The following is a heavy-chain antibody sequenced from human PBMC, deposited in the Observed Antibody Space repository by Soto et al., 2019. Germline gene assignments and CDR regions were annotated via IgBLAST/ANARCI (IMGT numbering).Heavy chain of an antibody. CDR3: ARGARFLEWLSFDH. CDR1: GDTFNRYA. V-gene: IGHV1-69*12. CDR2: IIPIFGTA. J-gene: IGHJ4*02. D-gene: IGHD3-3*01. Sequence: QVQLEQSGAEVKTLGSSVKVSCKASGDTFNRYAISWVRQAPGQGLEWMGGIIPIFGTANYAPQFQGRVTISADESPSTAYMELTSLKSEDTAVYFCARGARFLEWLSFDHWGQGTLVTVSS.